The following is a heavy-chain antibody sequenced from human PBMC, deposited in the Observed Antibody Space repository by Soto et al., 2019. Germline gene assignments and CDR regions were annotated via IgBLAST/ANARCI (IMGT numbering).Heavy chain of an antibody. Sequence: QVQLQESGPGLVKPTQTLSLTSTVSGGSISSGGYYWSWIRDHPGKGLEWIGYIYYSGSTYYNPSLKSRVTISVDTSKNQFSLKLSSVTAADTAVYYCARWPQLEPRFDYWGQGTLVTVSS. CDR1: GGSISSGGYY. J-gene: IGHJ4*02. V-gene: IGHV4-31*03. CDR2: IYYSGST. CDR3: ARWPQLEPRFDY. D-gene: IGHD1-1*01.